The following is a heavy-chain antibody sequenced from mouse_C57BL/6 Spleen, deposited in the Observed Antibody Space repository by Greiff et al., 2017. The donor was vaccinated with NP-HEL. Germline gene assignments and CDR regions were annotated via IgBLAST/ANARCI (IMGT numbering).Heavy chain of an antibody. CDR2: IYPGSGNT. CDR1: GYSFTSYY. D-gene: IGHD2-4*01. V-gene: IGHV1-66*01. CDR3: ARKGDYDRAFDY. Sequence: QVQLKESGPELVKPGASVKISCKASGYSFTSYYIHWVKQRPGQGLEWIGWIYPGSGNTKYNEKFKGKATLTADTSSSTAYMQLSSLTSEDSAVYYCARKGDYDRAFDYWGQGTTLTVSS. J-gene: IGHJ2*01.